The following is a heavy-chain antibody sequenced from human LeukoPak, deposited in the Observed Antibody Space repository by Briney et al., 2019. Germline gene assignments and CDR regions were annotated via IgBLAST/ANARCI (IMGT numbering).Heavy chain of an antibody. CDR3: ARREVATINQFDY. CDR1: GFTFSSYA. Sequence: GGSLRLSCAASGFTFSSYAMHWVRQAPGKGREWVAVISYDGSNKYYADSVKGRFTISRDNAKNSLYLQMNSLRAEDTALYYCARREVATINQFDYWGQGTLVTVSS. V-gene: IGHV3-30*04. CDR2: ISYDGSNK. J-gene: IGHJ4*02. D-gene: IGHD5-12*01.